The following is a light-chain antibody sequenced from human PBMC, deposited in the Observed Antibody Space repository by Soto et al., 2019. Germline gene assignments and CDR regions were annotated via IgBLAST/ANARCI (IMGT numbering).Light chain of an antibody. V-gene: IGKV1-39*01. J-gene: IGKJ1*01. Sequence: DIQMTQSPSSLSASVGDRVTITCRASQSISTYLGWYQQRPGKAPKLLIYAASTLQSGVPSRFSGSGSGTDFTLTIGSLQPEDFATYYCQKSYIFPWTFGQGAKVEIK. CDR2: AAS. CDR3: QKSYIFPWT. CDR1: QSISTY.